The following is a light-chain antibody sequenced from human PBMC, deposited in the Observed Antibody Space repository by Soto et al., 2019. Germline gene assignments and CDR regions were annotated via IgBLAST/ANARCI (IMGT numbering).Light chain of an antibody. Sequence: EIVMTQSPATLSVSPGERATLSCRASQSVGTYLAWYQQXXXXXPRLLIFGASTRATGIPARFSGGGSGSEFTLTISGLQSEDFAVYSCQQYNNWPLVTFGGGTKVEIK. CDR2: GAS. CDR1: QSVGTY. V-gene: IGKV3-15*01. CDR3: QQYNNWPLVT. J-gene: IGKJ4*01.